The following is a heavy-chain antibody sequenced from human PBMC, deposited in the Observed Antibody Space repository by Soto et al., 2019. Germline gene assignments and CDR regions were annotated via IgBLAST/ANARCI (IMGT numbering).Heavy chain of an antibody. CDR3: ARGPLVVLNYFES. Sequence: SVKVSCKASGGTFRNYPINWVRQAPGQGLEWMGSIFPLTDIPDYAQNFQARLTISADKSTSTAYMELSSLTSDDTAMYFCARGPLVVLNYFESWGQGTPVTLSS. J-gene: IGHJ4*02. CDR1: GGTFRNYP. V-gene: IGHV1-69*04. CDR2: IFPLTDIP.